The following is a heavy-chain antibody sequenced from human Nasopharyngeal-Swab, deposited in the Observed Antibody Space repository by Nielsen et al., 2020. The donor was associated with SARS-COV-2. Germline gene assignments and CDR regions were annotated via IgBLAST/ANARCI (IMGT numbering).Heavy chain of an antibody. CDR3: ARANTYYFQSGGSSHFDY. CDR1: GFTFSSYA. CDR2: ISGSGGST. Sequence: GGSLKISCAASGFTFSSYAMNWVRQAPGKGLEWVSAISGSGGSTYYADSMKGRFTISRDNSKNTLYLQMNSLRAGDTAVYYCARANTYYFQSGGSSHFDYWGQGTLVTVSS. J-gene: IGHJ4*02. V-gene: IGHV3-23*01. D-gene: IGHD3-22*01.